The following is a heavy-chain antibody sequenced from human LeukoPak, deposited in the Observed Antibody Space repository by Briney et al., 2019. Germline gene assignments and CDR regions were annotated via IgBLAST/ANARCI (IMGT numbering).Heavy chain of an antibody. CDR1: GGSISSGGYY. J-gene: IGHJ4*02. Sequence: SETLSLTCTVSGGSISSGGYYCSWIRQPPGKGLEWIGYIYYSGSTYYNPSLKSRVTISVDTSQNQFSLKLDSVTAADTAVYYCARDLSGYSYLDYWGQGTLVTVSS. V-gene: IGHV4-30-4*01. D-gene: IGHD5-18*01. CDR3: ARDLSGYSYLDY. CDR2: IYYSGST.